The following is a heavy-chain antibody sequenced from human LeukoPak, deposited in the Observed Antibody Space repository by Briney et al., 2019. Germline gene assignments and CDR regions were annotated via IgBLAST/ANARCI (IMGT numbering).Heavy chain of an antibody. D-gene: IGHD2-8*01. CDR2: INHSGST. CDR1: GGSFSGYY. J-gene: IGHJ4*02. V-gene: IGHV4-34*01. Sequence: PSETLSLTCAVYGGSFSGYYWSWIRQPPGKGLEWIGEINHSGSTNYNPSLKSRVTISVDTSKNQFSLKLSSVTAADTAVYYCARGGMVVLMVYAAGNEFSLDYWGQGTLVTVSS. CDR3: ARGGMVVLMVYAAGNEFSLDY.